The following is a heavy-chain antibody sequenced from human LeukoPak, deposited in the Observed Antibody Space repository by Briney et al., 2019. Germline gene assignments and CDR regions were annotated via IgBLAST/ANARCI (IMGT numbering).Heavy chain of an antibody. J-gene: IGHJ4*02. Sequence: GGSLRLSCAASGFSFSSYAMSWVRQAPGKGLEWVSPISSSGGSTTYADYVEGRFTISRDNTNNTLYLQMNSLRAEDKAVYYCAKGGGLVRVDTYNDYWGQGTLVTVSS. CDR2: ISSSGGST. CDR1: GFSFSSYA. CDR3: AKGGGLVRVDTYNDY. V-gene: IGHV3-23*01. D-gene: IGHD5-18*01.